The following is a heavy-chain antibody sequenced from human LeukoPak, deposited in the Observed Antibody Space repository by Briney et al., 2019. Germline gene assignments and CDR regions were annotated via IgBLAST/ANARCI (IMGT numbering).Heavy chain of an antibody. CDR3: ATSGNYYLKY. V-gene: IGHV3-48*02. J-gene: IGHJ4*02. Sequence: GGSLRLSGAASGLIFSTDNMNWVRQAPGKGLEWVSHITSSSTNIYYADSVKGRFTISRDNAKNALSLQMNSLRDEDTAVYYCATSGNYYLKYWGQGTLVTVSS. CDR2: ITSSSTNI. CDR1: GLIFSTDN. D-gene: IGHD1-26*01.